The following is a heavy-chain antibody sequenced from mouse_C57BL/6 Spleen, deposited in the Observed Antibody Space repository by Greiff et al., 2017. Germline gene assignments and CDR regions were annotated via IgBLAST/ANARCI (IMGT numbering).Heavy chain of an antibody. CDR2: IAPEDGDT. Sequence: EVQLQQSGAELVRPGASVKLSCTASGFNIKDYYMNWVKQRPEQGLEWIGRIAPEDGDTEYAPKFQGKATMTADTSSNAAYLQLSSLTSEDTAVYYCTPLLPLWYFDVWGTGTTVTVSS. CDR3: TPLLPLWYFDV. J-gene: IGHJ1*03. V-gene: IGHV14-1*01. CDR1: GFNIKDYY. D-gene: IGHD6-1*01.